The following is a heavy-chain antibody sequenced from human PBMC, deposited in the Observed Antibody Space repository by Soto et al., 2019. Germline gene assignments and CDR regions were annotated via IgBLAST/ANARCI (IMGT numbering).Heavy chain of an antibody. V-gene: IGHV1-69*12. CDR1: GGTFSSYA. Sequence: QVQLVQSGAEVKKPGSSVKVSCKASGGTFSSYAISWVRQAPGQGLEWMGGIIPIFGTANYAQKFQGRVTITADESTSTAYMELSSLRSEDTAVYYCAGHYGDYKDYYYYYGMDVWGQGTTVTVSS. J-gene: IGHJ6*02. D-gene: IGHD4-17*01. CDR2: IIPIFGTA. CDR3: AGHYGDYKDYYYYYGMDV.